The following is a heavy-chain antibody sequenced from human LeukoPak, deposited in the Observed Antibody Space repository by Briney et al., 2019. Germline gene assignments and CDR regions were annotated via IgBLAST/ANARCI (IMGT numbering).Heavy chain of an antibody. D-gene: IGHD5-18*01. CDR3: ARGYDYFDY. Sequence: SETLSLTCTVSGGSISSSSYYWGWIRQPPGKGLEWIGEINHSGSTNYNPSLKSRVTISVDTSKNQFSLKLSSVTAADTAVYYCARGYDYFDYWGQGTLVTVSS. V-gene: IGHV4-39*07. CDR1: GGSISSSSYY. CDR2: INHSGST. J-gene: IGHJ4*02.